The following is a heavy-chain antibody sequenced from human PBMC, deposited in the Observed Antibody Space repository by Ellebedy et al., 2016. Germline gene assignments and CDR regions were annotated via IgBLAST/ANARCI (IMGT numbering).Heavy chain of an antibody. Sequence: GGSLRLSCASSGFTFNNAWMSWVRQAPGQALEWVGRIKSTTDGGTADYGAPVKGRFTISRDDSINTLYLQMNNVKTEDSAVYYCTTAHRWEVPPLDYWGQGTLVTVSS. CDR2: IKSTTDGGTA. J-gene: IGHJ4*02. CDR1: GFTFNNAW. CDR3: TTAHRWEVPPLDY. D-gene: IGHD1-26*01. V-gene: IGHV3-15*01.